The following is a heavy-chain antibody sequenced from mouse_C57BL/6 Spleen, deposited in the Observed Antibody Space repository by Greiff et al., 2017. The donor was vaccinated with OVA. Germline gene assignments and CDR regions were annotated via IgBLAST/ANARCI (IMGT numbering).Heavy chain of an antibody. CDR3: ARYGSHYGSSPHCFDY. Sequence: VQLQQSGAELVKPGASVKISCKASGYAFSSYWMHWVKQRPGKGLEWIGQIYPGDGDTNYNGKFKGKATLTADKSSSTAYMQLSSLTSEDAAVYFCARYGSHYGSSPHCFDYWGQGTTLTVSS. V-gene: IGHV1-80*01. CDR2: IYPGDGDT. CDR1: GYAFSSYW. D-gene: IGHD1-1*01. J-gene: IGHJ2*01.